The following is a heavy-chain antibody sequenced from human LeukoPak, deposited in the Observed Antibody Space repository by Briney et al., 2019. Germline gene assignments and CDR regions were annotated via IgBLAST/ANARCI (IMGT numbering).Heavy chain of an antibody. D-gene: IGHD6-13*01. J-gene: IGHJ4*02. CDR2: ISGSGGST. V-gene: IGHV3-23*01. Sequence: GGSLRLSCAASGFTFSSFAMSWVRQAPGKGLEWVPAISGSGGSTYYADSVKGRFTISRDNSKNTLYLQMNSLRTEDTAVYYCAKDWGSSSSWYSDYWGQGTLVTVSS. CDR1: GFTFSSFA. CDR3: AKDWGSSSSWYSDY.